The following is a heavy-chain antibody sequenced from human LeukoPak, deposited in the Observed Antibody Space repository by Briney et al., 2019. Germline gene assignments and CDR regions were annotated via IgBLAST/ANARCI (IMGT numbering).Heavy chain of an antibody. CDR1: GFTFSNYA. CDR2: IRSDGSNK. Sequence: PGGSLRLSCAVSGFTFSNYAMHWVRQAPGKGLEWVAFIRSDGSNKYYADSVKGRFTISRDNSKNKLYVEMNSLRAEDTAVYYCVSFCGGYCSSTSPSDAFDIWGQGTMVTVSS. V-gene: IGHV3-30*02. J-gene: IGHJ3*02. D-gene: IGHD2-2*01. CDR3: VSFCGGYCSSTSPSDAFDI.